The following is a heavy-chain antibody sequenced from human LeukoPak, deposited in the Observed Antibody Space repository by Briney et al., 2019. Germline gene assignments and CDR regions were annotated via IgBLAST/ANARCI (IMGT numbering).Heavy chain of an antibody. CDR3: ARVGYCSGGSCSYYFDY. Sequence: ASVKVSCKASGYTFTSYGISWVRQAPGQGLEWMGWISAYNGNTNYAQKLQGRVTMPTDTSTSTAYMELRSLRSDDTAVYYCARVGYCSGGSCSYYFDYWGQGTLVTVSS. D-gene: IGHD2-15*01. CDR1: GYTFTSYG. J-gene: IGHJ4*02. CDR2: ISAYNGNT. V-gene: IGHV1-18*01.